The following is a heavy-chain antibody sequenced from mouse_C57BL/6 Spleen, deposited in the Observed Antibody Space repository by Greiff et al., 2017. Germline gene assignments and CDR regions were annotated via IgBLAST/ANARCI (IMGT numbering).Heavy chain of an antibody. CDR1: GYSFTGYY. Sequence: VQLQQSGPELVKPGASVKISCKASGYSFTGYYMHWVKQSSEKSLEWIGEINPSTGGTSYNQKFKGKATLTVDKSSSTAYMQLKRLTSEDSAVXYCARYHYYGSSLYAMDYWGQGTSVTVSS. CDR2: INPSTGGT. V-gene: IGHV1-43*01. D-gene: IGHD1-1*01. CDR3: ARYHYYGSSLYAMDY. J-gene: IGHJ4*01.